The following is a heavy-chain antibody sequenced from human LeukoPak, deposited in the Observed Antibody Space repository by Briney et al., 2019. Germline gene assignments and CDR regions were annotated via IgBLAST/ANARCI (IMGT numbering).Heavy chain of an antibody. D-gene: IGHD3-22*01. Sequence: ASVKVSCKASGYTFTSCYMHWVRQAPGQGLEWMGIINPSGGSTSYAQKFQGRVTMTRDTSTSTVYMELSSLRSEDTAVYYCARGRYSESRYYYAWSYWGQRTLVTVSS. CDR1: GYTFTSCY. CDR2: INPSGGST. J-gene: IGHJ4*02. CDR3: ARGRYSESRYYYAWSY. V-gene: IGHV1-46*01.